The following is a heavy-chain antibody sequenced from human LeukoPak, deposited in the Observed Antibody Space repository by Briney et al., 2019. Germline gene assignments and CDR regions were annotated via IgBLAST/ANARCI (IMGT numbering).Heavy chain of an antibody. CDR1: GFTFSSYW. V-gene: IGHV3-7*01. J-gene: IGHJ4*02. D-gene: IGHD3-3*01. Sequence: GGSLRLSCAASGFTFSSYWMSWVRQAPGKGLEWVANIKQDGSEKYYVDSVKGRFTISRDKAKNSLYLQMNSLRAEDTAVYYCARVDLRFLEWLSRGFDYWGQGTLVTVSS. CDR3: ARVDLRFLEWLSRGFDY. CDR2: IKQDGSEK.